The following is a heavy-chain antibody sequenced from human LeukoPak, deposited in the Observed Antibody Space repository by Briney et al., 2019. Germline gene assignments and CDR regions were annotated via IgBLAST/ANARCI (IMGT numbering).Heavy chain of an antibody. D-gene: IGHD2-15*01. Sequence: WASVKVSCKASGGTFSSYAISWVRQAPGQGLEWMGGIIPIFGTANYAQKFQGRVTITADESTSTAYMELSSLRSEDTAVYYCERDGYCSGGSCTNNPHNHFDYGGGEPGS. CDR2: IIPIFGTA. CDR3: ERDGYCSGGSCTNNPHNHFDY. V-gene: IGHV1-69*13. J-gene: IGHJ4*02. CDR1: GGTFSSYA.